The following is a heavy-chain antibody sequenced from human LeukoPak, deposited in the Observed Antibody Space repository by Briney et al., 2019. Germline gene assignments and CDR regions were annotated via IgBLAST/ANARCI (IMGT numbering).Heavy chain of an antibody. Sequence: GRSLRLSCAASGFTFSNAWMSWVRQAPGKGMEWVGRIKRKSNGGTIDYAAPVKGRFTISRDDSKNTLYLQMNSLKTEDTAIYYCATGVAVAGLVPSDYWGQGTLVTVSS. CDR3: ATGVAVAGLVPSDY. CDR2: IKRKSNGGTI. CDR1: GFTFSNAW. J-gene: IGHJ4*02. V-gene: IGHV3-15*01. D-gene: IGHD6-19*01.